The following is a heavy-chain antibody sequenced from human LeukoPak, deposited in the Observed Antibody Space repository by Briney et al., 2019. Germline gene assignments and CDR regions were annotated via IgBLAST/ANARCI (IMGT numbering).Heavy chain of an antibody. Sequence: GGSLRLSCAASGFTFSNYWMNWVRQAPGKGLEWVAYINQGGSEKQHADSVKGRFTISRDNARSSLYLQMNSLRAEDTAVYYCARGHHGMDVWGQGTTVTVSS. CDR1: GFTFSNYW. CDR3: ARGHHGMDV. J-gene: IGHJ6*02. V-gene: IGHV3-7*01. CDR2: INQGGSEK.